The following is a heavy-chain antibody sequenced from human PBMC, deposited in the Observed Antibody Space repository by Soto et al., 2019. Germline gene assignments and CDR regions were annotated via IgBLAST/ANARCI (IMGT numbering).Heavy chain of an antibody. CDR3: VKLRTDWVNDAFEM. Sequence: EVQLVESGGGLVQPGGSLRLSCEASGFTFSSYALSWVRQAPGKGLEWVAAISRTGENTHYADSVKGRFTMSRDNSRNTLYLQINSLRADDTAVYYYVKLRTDWVNDAFEMWGQGTKVTVSS. D-gene: IGHD3-9*01. CDR2: ISRTGENT. V-gene: IGHV3-23*04. CDR1: GFTFSSYA. J-gene: IGHJ3*02.